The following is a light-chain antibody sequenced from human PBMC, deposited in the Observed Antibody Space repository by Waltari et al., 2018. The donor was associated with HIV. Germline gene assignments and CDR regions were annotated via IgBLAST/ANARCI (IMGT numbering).Light chain of an antibody. CDR1: KLGEKF. CDR3: QTWDIATGV. CDR2: QDS. J-gene: IGLJ3*02. V-gene: IGLV3-1*01. Sequence: SYDLTQPPSVSVSPGQTARITCSGGKLGEKFVSWYQQKPGQSPMVVIYQDSQRPSGIPERFSCSNSGNTATLAISGTHPMDEADYYCQTWDIATGVFGGGTKLTGL.